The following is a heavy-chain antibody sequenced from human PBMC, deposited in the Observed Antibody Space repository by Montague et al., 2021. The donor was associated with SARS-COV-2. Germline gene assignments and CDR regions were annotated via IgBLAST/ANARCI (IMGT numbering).Heavy chain of an antibody. J-gene: IGHJ6*02. V-gene: IGHV4-39*06. CDR1: ISSSRYY. Sequence: SETLSLTCTVSISSSRYYWDWIRQPPGKALEWIGSMYYSGNTCXXPSLXXXVTISVDTFKNQYPLKLRSVTAAHPAVYYCARGGWESVLGVIDYDYGMDVWGQGTPVTVSS. CDR3: ARGGWESVLGVIDYDYGMDV. CDR2: MYYSGNT. D-gene: IGHD3-22*01.